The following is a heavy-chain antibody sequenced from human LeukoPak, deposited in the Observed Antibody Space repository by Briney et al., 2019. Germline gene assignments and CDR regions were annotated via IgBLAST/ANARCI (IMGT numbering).Heavy chain of an antibody. CDR2: IIPIFGTA. Sequence: SVKVSCKASGVTFSSYAICWVRQAPGQGLEWMGGIIPIFGTANYAQKFQGRVTITTDESTSTAYMELSSLRSEDTAVYYGARRPRRGFLFDYWGQGTLVTVSS. V-gene: IGHV1-69*05. J-gene: IGHJ4*02. CDR3: ARRPRRGFLFDY. CDR1: GVTFSSYA.